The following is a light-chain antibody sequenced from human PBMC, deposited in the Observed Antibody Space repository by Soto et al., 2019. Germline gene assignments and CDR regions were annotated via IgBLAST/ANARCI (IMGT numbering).Light chain of an antibody. J-gene: IGKJ5*01. CDR1: QSVGSF. CDR2: DTS. Sequence: EIVLTQSPATLSLSPGEIATLSCRASQSVGSFLAWYQQKPGQAPRLLIYDTSIRATGIPARFSGSGSGTDFTLTISRLEPEDFAVYYCQQRNSWPPTFTFGQGTRLEIK. CDR3: QQRNSWPPTFT. V-gene: IGKV3-11*01.